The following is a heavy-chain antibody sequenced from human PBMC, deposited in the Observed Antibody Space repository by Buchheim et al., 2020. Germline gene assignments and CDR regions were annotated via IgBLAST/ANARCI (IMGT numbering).Heavy chain of an antibody. V-gene: IGHV3-23*01. Sequence: EVQLLESGGGLVQPGGSLRLSCAASGFTFSSYAMSWVRQAPGKGLEWVSAISGSGGSTYYADSVKGRFTISRDNAKNSLYLQMNSLRAEDTAVYYCARDNEYPYYDFWSGRDKTHFDYWGQGTL. J-gene: IGHJ4*02. D-gene: IGHD3-3*01. CDR1: GFTFSSYA. CDR3: ARDNEYPYYDFWSGRDKTHFDY. CDR2: ISGSGGST.